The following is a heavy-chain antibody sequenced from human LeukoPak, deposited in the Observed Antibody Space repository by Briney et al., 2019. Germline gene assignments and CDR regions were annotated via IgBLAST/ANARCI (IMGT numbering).Heavy chain of an antibody. CDR2: ISGSSIYI. CDR3: AKFETRGNTDFDY. CDR1: GFTFSSYA. Sequence: PGGSLRLSCAASGFTFSSYAMSWVRQAPGKGLEWVSSISGSSIYILYADSVKDRFTISRDDARSSLYLQMNSLRAEDTAVYYCAKFETRGNTDFDYWGQGTLVTVSS. J-gene: IGHJ4*02. D-gene: IGHD2/OR15-2a*01. V-gene: IGHV3-21*01.